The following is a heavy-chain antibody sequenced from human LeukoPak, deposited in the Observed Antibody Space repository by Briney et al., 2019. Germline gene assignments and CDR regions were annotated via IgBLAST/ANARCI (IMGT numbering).Heavy chain of an antibody. J-gene: IGHJ5*02. D-gene: IGHD3-22*01. CDR1: GYTFTSYY. Sequence: ASVKVSCKASGYTFTSYYMHWVRQAPGQGLEWMGIINPSGGSTSYAQKFQGRVTMTRDMSTSTVYMELSSLRSEDTAVYYCARDQSPYYYDSSGYSNWFDPWGQGTLVTVSS. V-gene: IGHV1-46*01. CDR2: INPSGGST. CDR3: ARDQSPYYYDSSGYSNWFDP.